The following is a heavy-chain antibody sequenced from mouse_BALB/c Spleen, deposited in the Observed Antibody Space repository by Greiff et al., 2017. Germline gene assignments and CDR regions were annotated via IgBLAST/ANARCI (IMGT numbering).Heavy chain of an antibody. D-gene: IGHD2-2*01. Sequence: VQLQQPGAELVKPGASVKLSCKASGYTFTSYWMHWVKQRPGQGLEWIGEINPSNGRTNYNEKFKSKATLTVDKSSSTAYMQLSSLTSEDSAVYYCAYGYDGFDYWGQGTTLTVSS. CDR1: GYTFTSYW. CDR3: AYGYDGFDY. CDR2: INPSNGRT. V-gene: IGHV1S81*02. J-gene: IGHJ2*01.